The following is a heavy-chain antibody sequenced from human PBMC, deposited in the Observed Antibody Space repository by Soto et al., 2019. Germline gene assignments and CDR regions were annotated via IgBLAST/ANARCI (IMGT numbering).Heavy chain of an antibody. V-gene: IGHV4-34*01. D-gene: IGHD2-15*01. CDR2: INHSGST. CDR1: GGSFSCYY. J-gene: IGHJ6*02. Sequence: SETLSLTCAVYGGSFSCYYWSWIRQPPGKGLEWIGEINHSGSTNYNPSLKSRVTISVDTSKNQFSLKLSSVTAADTAVYYCAREALYCSGGSCWYYYYYYGMDVWGQGTTVTVSS. CDR3: AREALYCSGGSCWYYYYYYGMDV.